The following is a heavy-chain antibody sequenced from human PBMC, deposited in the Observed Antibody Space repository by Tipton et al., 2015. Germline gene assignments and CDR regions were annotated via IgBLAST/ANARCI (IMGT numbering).Heavy chain of an antibody. CDR1: GDTFSSYG. D-gene: IGHD2-2*02. CDR2: IIPIFDAT. J-gene: IGHJ6*02. Sequence: QVQLVQSGAEVKKPGSSVKVSCKASGDTFSSYGISWVRQTPGQGLEWMGGIIPIFDATNYAQKFQGRVTITADKSTTTAYMELSSLRSEDTAVYYCVAPKPKMVVPTALRSTIYYYYHMDVWGQGTTVTVSS. V-gene: IGHV1-69*06. CDR3: VAPKPKMVVPTALRSTIYYYYHMDV.